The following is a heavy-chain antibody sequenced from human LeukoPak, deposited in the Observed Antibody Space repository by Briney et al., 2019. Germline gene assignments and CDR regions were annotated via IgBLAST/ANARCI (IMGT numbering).Heavy chain of an antibody. D-gene: IGHD4-17*01. CDR1: NGSISIYN. Sequence: PSETLSLTCTVSNGSISIYNWSWVRQPPGKGLEWVVRISASGSTNYNPSLKRRVSMSEDTPTNHFSQQQSSMTAADTAVCYYAREITVTRPFDYWGQGTLVTVSS. CDR3: AREITVTRPFDY. J-gene: IGHJ4*02. V-gene: IGHV4-4*07. CDR2: ISASGST.